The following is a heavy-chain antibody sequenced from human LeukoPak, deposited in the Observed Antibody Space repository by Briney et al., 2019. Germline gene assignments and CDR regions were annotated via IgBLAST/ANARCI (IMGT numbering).Heavy chain of an antibody. CDR3: ARGGIVVPAPRFDP. Sequence: NPGGSLGLSCAAPGFTFSSYSMNWVRQAPGKGLEWVSSISSSSSYIYYADSVKGRFTISRDNAKNSLYLQMNSLRAEDTAVYYCARGGIVVPAPRFDPWGQGTLVTVSS. V-gene: IGHV3-21*01. D-gene: IGHD2-2*01. CDR1: GFTFSSYS. CDR2: ISSSSSYI. J-gene: IGHJ5*02.